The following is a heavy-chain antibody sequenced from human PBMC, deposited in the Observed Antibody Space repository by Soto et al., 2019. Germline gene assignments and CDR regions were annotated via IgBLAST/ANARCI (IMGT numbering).Heavy chain of an antibody. V-gene: IGHV4-59*01. D-gene: IGHD3-16*01. CDR3: ARVWGWYFDF. CDR2: IYDSGST. CDR1: GGSISSYY. J-gene: IGHJ2*01. Sequence: QVQLQESGPGLVKPSETLSLTCTVSGGSISSYYWSWIRQPPGRGLEWIGYIYDSGSTNYNPSLKSRVTIAVDTSKNQYSLKLSSVTAADTAVYYCARVWGWYFDFWGRGTLVTVSS.